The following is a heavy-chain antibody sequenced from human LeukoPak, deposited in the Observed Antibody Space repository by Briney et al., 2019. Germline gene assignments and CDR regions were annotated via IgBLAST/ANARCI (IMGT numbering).Heavy chain of an antibody. CDR2: ISSSSSSI. CDR1: GFPFSSYA. CDR3: AGSLRGGGWYMY. D-gene: IGHD6-19*01. Sequence: GGSLRLSCEASGFPFSSYAMTWVRQAPGKGLEWVSSISSSSSSIYYSDSVKGRFTVSRDNAKNSLYLQMNSLRDEDTAVYYCAGSLRGGGWYMYWGQGTLVTVSS. V-gene: IGHV3-21*01. J-gene: IGHJ4*02.